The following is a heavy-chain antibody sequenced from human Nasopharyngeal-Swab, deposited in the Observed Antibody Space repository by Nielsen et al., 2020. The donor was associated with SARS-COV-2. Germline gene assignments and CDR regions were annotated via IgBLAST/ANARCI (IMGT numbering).Heavy chain of an antibody. CDR3: ARDGDYTDV. D-gene: IGHD4-11*01. CDR1: GGSISSGSYY. CDR2: IYTSGST. Sequence: SHTLSLTCTASGGSISSGSYYWSWIRQPAGKGLEWIGRIYTSGSTNYNPSLKSRVTISVDTSKNQFSLKLSSVTAADTAVYYCARDGDYTDVWGQGTTVTVSS. V-gene: IGHV4-61*02. J-gene: IGHJ6*02.